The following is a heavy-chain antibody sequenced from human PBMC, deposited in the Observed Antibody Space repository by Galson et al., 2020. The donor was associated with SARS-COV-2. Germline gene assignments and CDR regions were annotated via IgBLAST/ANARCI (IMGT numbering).Heavy chain of an antibody. Sequence: SETLSLTCAVYGGSFSGYYWSWIRQPPGKGLEWIGEINHRGSTNYNPSLKSRVTISVDTSKNQFSLKLSSVTAADTAVYYCARGRAGTTFLSYYYYMDVWGKGTTVTVSS. V-gene: IGHV4-34*01. CDR2: INHRGST. J-gene: IGHJ6*03. CDR1: GGSFSGYY. D-gene: IGHD1-7*01. CDR3: ARGRAGTTFLSYYYYMDV.